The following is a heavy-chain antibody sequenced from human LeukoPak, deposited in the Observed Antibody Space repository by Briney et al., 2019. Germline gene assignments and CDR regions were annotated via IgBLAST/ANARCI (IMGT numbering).Heavy chain of an antibody. V-gene: IGHV1-2*02. CDR2: INPNSGGT. Sequence: EASVKVSCKASGYTFTGYYMHWVRQAPGQGLEWMGWINPNSGGTNYAQKFQGRVTMTREPYISTAYMELSRLRSDDTAVYYCARVNAGYSSSSVGGFDYWGQGTLVTVSS. D-gene: IGHD6-13*01. J-gene: IGHJ4*02. CDR1: GYTFTGYY. CDR3: ARVNAGYSSSSVGGFDY.